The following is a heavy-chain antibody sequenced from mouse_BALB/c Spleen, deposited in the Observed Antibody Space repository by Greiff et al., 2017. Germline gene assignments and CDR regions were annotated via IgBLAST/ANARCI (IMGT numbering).Heavy chain of an antibody. CDR3: ARHRTTVVRYFDV. Sequence: EVQVVESGGGLVKPGGSLKLSCAASGFAFSSYDMSWVRQTPEKRLEWVAYISSGGGSTYYPDTVKGRFTISRDNAKNTLYLQMSSLKSEDTAMYYCARHRTTVVRYFDVWGAGTTVTVSS. D-gene: IGHD1-1*01. CDR2: ISSGGGST. CDR1: GFAFSSYD. V-gene: IGHV5-12-1*01. J-gene: IGHJ1*01.